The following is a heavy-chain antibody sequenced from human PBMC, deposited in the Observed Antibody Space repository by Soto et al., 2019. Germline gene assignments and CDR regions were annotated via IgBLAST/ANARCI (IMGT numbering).Heavy chain of an antibody. J-gene: IGHJ5*02. CDR1: GGSISSGGYS. Sequence: QLPLQESGSGLVKPSQTLCLTCAVSGGSISSGGYSWSWIRQPPGKGLEWIGYIYHSGSTYYNPSLKSRVTISVDRSKNQFSLKLSSVTAADTAVYYCARTPTPWGQGTLVTVSS. V-gene: IGHV4-30-2*01. CDR2: IYHSGST. D-gene: IGHD1-26*01. CDR3: ARTPTP.